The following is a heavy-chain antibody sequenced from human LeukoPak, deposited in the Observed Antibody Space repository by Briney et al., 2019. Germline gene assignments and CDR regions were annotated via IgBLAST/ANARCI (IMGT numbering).Heavy chain of an antibody. CDR1: GGSFSGYY. D-gene: IGHD3-10*01. CDR3: ARGRAIMFRGVMEDY. V-gene: IGHV4-34*01. J-gene: IGHJ4*02. Sequence: SETLSLTCAVYGGSFSGYYWSWIRQPPGKGLEWIGEINHSGSTNYNPSLKSRVTISVDTSKNQFSLKLSSVTAADTAVYYCARGRAIMFRGVMEDYGGQGTLVTVSS. CDR2: INHSGST.